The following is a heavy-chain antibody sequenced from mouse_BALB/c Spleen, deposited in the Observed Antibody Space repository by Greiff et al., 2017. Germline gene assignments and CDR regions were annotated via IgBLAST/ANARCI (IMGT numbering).Heavy chain of an antibody. CDR1: GFSLTGYG. Sequence: QVQLQQSGPGLVAPSQSLSITCTVSGFSLTGYGVNWVRQPPGKGLEWLGMIWGDGSTDYNSALKSRLSISKDNSKSQVFLKMNSLQTDDTARYYCAIYDGYYPFAYWGQGTLVTVSA. CDR2: IWGDGST. J-gene: IGHJ3*01. D-gene: IGHD2-3*01. V-gene: IGHV2-6-7*01. CDR3: AIYDGYYPFAY.